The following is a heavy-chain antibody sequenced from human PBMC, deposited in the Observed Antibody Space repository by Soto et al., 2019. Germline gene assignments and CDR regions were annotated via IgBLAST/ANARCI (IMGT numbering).Heavy chain of an antibody. CDR2: IYYSGST. J-gene: IGHJ5*02. Sequence: QVQLQESGPGLVKPSQTLSLTCTVSGGSISSGGHYWSWIRQHPGKGLEWIGYIYYSGSTYYNPSLKSRVTISVDTSKNQFSLKLSSVTAADTAVYYCAREVGATEWFDPWGQGTLVTVSS. CDR1: GGSISSGGHY. V-gene: IGHV4-31*03. D-gene: IGHD1-26*01. CDR3: AREVGATEWFDP.